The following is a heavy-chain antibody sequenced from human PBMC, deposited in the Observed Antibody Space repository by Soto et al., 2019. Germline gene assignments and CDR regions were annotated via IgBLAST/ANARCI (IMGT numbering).Heavy chain of an antibody. CDR1: GFSFGTCG. V-gene: IGHV3-64D*06. CDR3: VKSAISIAAAPDDFDT. J-gene: IGHJ3*02. Sequence: GGSLRLSCAASGFSFGTCGMHWVRQAPGKGLQYVSAISSNGGSTYYADSVKGRFAISRDNSQNTLNLQMSSLRPEDTAVYYCVKSAISIAAAPDDFDTWGQGTMVTVSS. CDR2: ISSNGGST. D-gene: IGHD6-13*01.